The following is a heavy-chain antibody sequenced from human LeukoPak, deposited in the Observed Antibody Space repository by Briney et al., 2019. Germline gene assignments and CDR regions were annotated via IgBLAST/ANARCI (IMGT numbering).Heavy chain of an antibody. CDR3: ANERGSVGFEDY. CDR1: GFTFSSYA. J-gene: IGHJ4*02. CDR2: ISGSGGST. V-gene: IGHV3-23*01. D-gene: IGHD1-26*01. Sequence: PGGSLRLSCAASGFTFSSYAMSWVRQAPGKGLEWVSAISGSGGSTYYADFVKGRFTISRDNSKNTLYLQMNSLRAEDTAVYYCANERGSVGFEDYWGQGTLVTVSS.